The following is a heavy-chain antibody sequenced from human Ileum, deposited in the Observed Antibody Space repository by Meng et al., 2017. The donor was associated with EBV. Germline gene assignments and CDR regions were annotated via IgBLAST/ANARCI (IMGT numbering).Heavy chain of an antibody. D-gene: IGHD3-22*01. CDR1: GFTFSGYA. CDR3: ARADSSGSYYFDY. CDR2: IWYDGSNK. Sequence: QVLLVDSGGGLVRPGGSLGLSCAASGFTFSGYAMSWVRQAPGKGLEWVADIWYDGSNKYYADSVKGRFTISRDNSRNMLYLQMNSLRAEDTAVYYCARADSSGSYYFDYWGQGTLVTVSS. V-gene: IGHV3-33*01. J-gene: IGHJ4*02.